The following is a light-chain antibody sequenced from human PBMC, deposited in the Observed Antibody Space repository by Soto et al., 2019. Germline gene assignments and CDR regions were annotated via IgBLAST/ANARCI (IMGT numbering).Light chain of an antibody. V-gene: IGKV3-20*01. CDR1: QSVSSSY. CDR2: DAF. J-gene: IGKJ2*01. Sequence: EIVSTQSPGTLSLSPGERATLSCRASQSVSSSYLAWYQQKPGQAPRLLIYDAFSRATDIPDRFSGSGSGTDFTLTISRLEPEDFAVYYCQHYGSSPPKYTFGQGTKLEI. CDR3: QHYGSSPPKYT.